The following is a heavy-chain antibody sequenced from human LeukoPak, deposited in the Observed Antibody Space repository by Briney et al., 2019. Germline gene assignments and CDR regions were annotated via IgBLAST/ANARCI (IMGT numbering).Heavy chain of an antibody. V-gene: IGHV3-21*06. CDR1: GFTFSSYT. J-gene: IGHJ3*02. D-gene: IGHD3-22*01. Sequence: GGSLRLSCGASGFTFSSYTMNWVRRAPGKGLEWVSSISSSSSYIYYADSMKGRFTISRDNAKNSLYLQMNSPRAEDTAVYYCARDHYYDSSGYTPAGDAFDIWGQGTMVTVSS. CDR3: ARDHYYDSSGYTPAGDAFDI. CDR2: ISSSSSYI.